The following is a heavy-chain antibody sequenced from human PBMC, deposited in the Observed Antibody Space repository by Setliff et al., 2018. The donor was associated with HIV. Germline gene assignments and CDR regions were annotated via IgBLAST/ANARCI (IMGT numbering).Heavy chain of an antibody. V-gene: IGHV4-34*01. CDR1: GGSFNGYY. J-gene: IGHJ4*02. Sequence: SETLSLTCAVYGGSFNGYYWSWIRQPPGKGLEWIGEINHSGSTTYNPSLKSRVTISVDTSKNQFSLKLSSVTASDTAVYYCARHYDILTGYYFFDYWGQGTLVTVSS. CDR2: INHSGST. D-gene: IGHD3-9*01. CDR3: ARHYDILTGYYFFDY.